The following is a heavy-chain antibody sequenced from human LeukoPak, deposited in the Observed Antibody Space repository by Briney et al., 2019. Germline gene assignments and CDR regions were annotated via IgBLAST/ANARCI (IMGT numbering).Heavy chain of an antibody. D-gene: IGHD3-22*01. J-gene: IGHJ4*02. CDR2: MYYSGST. V-gene: IGHV4-59*01. Sequence: SETLSLTCTVSGGSTSSYYWSWLRQPPGQGLEWIGHMYYSGSTNYNPSLKSRVTISVDTSKNQFSLRLSSVTAADTAVYYCARNYDNSGYTAFGHWGRGTLVTVSS. CDR1: GGSTSSYY. CDR3: ARNYDNSGYTAFGH.